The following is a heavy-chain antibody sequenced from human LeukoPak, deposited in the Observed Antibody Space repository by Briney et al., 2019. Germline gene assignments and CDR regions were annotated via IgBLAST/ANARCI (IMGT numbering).Heavy chain of an antibody. CDR3: ARDRSGSYQNAFDI. V-gene: IGHV1-18*01. J-gene: IGHJ3*02. D-gene: IGHD1-26*01. Sequence: ASVKVSCKASGYTFTRYGISWVRQAPGQGLEWMGWISAYNGNTNYAQKLQGRVTMTTDTSTSTAYMELRSLRSDDTAVYYCARDRSGSYQNAFDIWGQGTMVTVSS. CDR1: GYTFTRYG. CDR2: ISAYNGNT.